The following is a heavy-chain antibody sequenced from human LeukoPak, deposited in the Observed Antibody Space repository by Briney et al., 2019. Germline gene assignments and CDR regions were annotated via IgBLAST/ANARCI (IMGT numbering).Heavy chain of an antibody. CDR1: GGSISSYY. D-gene: IGHD3-22*01. V-gene: IGHV4-59*01. J-gene: IGHJ6*03. CDR3: TRGSIAYYYMDV. Sequence: SETLSLTCTVSGGSISSYYWSWIRQPPGKGLEWIGYIYYSGSTDYNPSLKSRVTISVDTSKNQFSLKLSSVTAADTAVYYCTRGSIAYYYMDVWGKGTTVTISS. CDR2: IYYSGST.